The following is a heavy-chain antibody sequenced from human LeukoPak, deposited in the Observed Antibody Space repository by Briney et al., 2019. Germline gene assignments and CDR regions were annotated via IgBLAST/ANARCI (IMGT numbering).Heavy chain of an antibody. Sequence: GRSLRLCCAASGFTFSSYGMHWVRQAPGKGLEWVAVISYDGSNKYYADSVKGRFTISRDNSKNTLYLQMNSLRAEDTAVYYCAKLPWGDHDLFDYWGQGTLVTVSS. V-gene: IGHV3-30*18. CDR1: GFTFSSYG. D-gene: IGHD2-21*02. CDR3: AKLPWGDHDLFDY. J-gene: IGHJ4*02. CDR2: ISYDGSNK.